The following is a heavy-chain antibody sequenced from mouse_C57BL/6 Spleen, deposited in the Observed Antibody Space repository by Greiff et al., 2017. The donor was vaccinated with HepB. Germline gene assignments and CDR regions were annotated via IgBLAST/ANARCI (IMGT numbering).Heavy chain of an antibody. Sequence: ESGPGILQSSQTLSLTCSFSGFSLSTSGMGVSWIRQPSGKGLEWLAHIYWDDDKRYNPSLKSRLTISKDTSRNQVFLKITSVDTADTATYYCARRRVYGNYWYFDVWGTGTTVTVSS. CDR1: GFSLSTSGMG. V-gene: IGHV8-12*01. CDR3: ARRRVYGNYWYFDV. D-gene: IGHD2-1*01. CDR2: IYWDDDK. J-gene: IGHJ1*03.